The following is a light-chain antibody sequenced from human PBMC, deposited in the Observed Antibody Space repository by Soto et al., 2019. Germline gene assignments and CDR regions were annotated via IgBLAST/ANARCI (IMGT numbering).Light chain of an antibody. Sequence: EILMTQSPATLSVSPGERATLSCRASQSVSSNLAWYQQKPGQAPRLLIYEASNRATGIPARFSGSGSGADFTLTISSLEPEDFALYYCQQHINWPLTFGGGTKVDIK. V-gene: IGKV3-11*01. CDR1: QSVSSN. CDR3: QQHINWPLT. CDR2: EAS. J-gene: IGKJ4*01.